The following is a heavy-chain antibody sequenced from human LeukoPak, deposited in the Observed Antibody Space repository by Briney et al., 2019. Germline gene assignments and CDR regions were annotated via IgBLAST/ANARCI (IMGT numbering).Heavy chain of an antibody. V-gene: IGHV3-21*01. CDR2: ISSSSSYI. Sequence: GGSLRLSCAASGFTFSSYSMNWVRQAPWKGLEWVSSISSSSSYIYYADSVKGRFTISRDNAKNSLYLQMNSLRAEDTAVYYCARTISSSWSSHFDYWGQGTLVTVSS. CDR3: ARTISSSWSSHFDY. D-gene: IGHD6-13*01. CDR1: GFTFSSYS. J-gene: IGHJ4*02.